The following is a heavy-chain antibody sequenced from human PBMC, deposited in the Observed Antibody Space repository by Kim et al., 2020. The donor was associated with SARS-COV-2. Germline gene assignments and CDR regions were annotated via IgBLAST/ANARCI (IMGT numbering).Heavy chain of an antibody. CDR1: GGSFSGYY. Sequence: SETLSLTCAVYGGSFSGYYWSWIRQPPGKGLEWIGEINHSGSTNYNPSLKSRVTISVDTSKNQFSLKLSSVTAADTAVYYCARGPSSSSRGYYYYMDVWGKGTTVTVSS. CDR3: ARGPSSSSRGYYYYMDV. J-gene: IGHJ6*03. V-gene: IGHV4-34*01. CDR2: INHSGST. D-gene: IGHD6-6*01.